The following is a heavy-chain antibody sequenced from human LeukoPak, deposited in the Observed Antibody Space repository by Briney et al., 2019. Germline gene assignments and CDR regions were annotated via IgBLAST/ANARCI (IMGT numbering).Heavy chain of an antibody. J-gene: IGHJ3*02. CDR2: INHSGST. CDR3: ARPTGTAYSDAFDI. Sequence: SETLSLTCAVYGGSFSGYYWSWLRQPPGKGLEWIGEINHSGSTNYNPSLKSRVTISVDTSKNQFSLKLSSVTAADTAVCYCARPTGTAYSDAFDIWGQGTMVTVSS. V-gene: IGHV4-34*01. D-gene: IGHD1-1*01. CDR1: GGSFSGYY.